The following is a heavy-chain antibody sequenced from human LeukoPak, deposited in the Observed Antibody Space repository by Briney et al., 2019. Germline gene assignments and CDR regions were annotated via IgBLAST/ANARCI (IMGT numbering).Heavy chain of an antibody. CDR1: GFTFDDYG. J-gene: IGHJ3*02. CDR3: ARPASYDYVWGSYRGGTRDAFDI. V-gene: IGHV3-20*04. D-gene: IGHD3-16*02. CDR2: INWNGGST. Sequence: GGSLRLSCAASGFTFDDYGMSWVRHAPGKGLEWVSGINWNGGSTGYADSVKGRFTISRDNAKNSLYLQMNSLRAEDTAVYYCARPASYDYVWGSYRGGTRDAFDIWGQGTMVTVSS.